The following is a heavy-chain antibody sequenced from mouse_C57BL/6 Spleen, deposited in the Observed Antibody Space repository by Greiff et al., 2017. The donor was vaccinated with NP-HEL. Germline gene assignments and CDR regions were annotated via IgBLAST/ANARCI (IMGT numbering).Heavy chain of an antibody. J-gene: IGHJ2*01. CDR3: ARGEDITTRYFDY. CDR1: GYTFTSYW. D-gene: IGHD1-1*01. CDR2: IDPSDSYT. V-gene: IGHV1-59*01. Sequence: VQLQQPGAELVRPGTSVKLSCKASGYTFTSYWMHWVKQRPGQGLGWIGMIDPSDSYTNYNQKFKGKATLTVDTSSSTAYMQISSLTSEDSADYYCARGEDITTRYFDYWGKGTTLTVSS.